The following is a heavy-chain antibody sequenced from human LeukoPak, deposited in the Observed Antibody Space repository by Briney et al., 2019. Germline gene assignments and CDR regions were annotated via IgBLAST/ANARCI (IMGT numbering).Heavy chain of an antibody. CDR1: GFTFSSYW. CDR2: IKQDGSEK. Sequence: TGGSLRLSCAASGFTFSSYWMSWVRQAPGKGLEWVANIKQDGSEKYYVDSVKGRFTISRDNAKKSLYLQMNSRRAERTAVYYCARDRSSYYYCYMDLWGKGTTVTVSS. V-gene: IGHV3-7*01. D-gene: IGHD2-2*01. CDR3: ARDRSSYYYCYMDL. J-gene: IGHJ6*03.